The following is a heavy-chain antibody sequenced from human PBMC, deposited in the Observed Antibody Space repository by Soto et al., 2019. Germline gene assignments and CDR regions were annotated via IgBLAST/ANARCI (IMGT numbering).Heavy chain of an antibody. CDR2: ISYSGST. V-gene: IGHV4-61*08. Sequence: SETLSLTCTVAGASVSSGGFSWSWIRQPPGKGLEWIGSISYSGSTTYYPSLRSRVTISVDTSKNQFSLRLNSVTAADTAIYFCARVTCLIVRSVFSTPFDFWGQGTLVTVSS. J-gene: IGHJ4*02. CDR3: ARVTCLIVRSVFSTPFDF. D-gene: IGHD1-26*01. CDR1: GASVSSGGFS.